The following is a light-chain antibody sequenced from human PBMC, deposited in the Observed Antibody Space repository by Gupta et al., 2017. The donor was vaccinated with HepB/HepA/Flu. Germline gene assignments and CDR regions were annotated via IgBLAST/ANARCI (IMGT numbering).Light chain of an antibody. V-gene: IGLV1-51*02. CDR2: ENR. Sequence: QSVLTQPPSISAAAGPTVSIPCSGTNYNIGNNYVSWYQQVPGTAPRLLIYENRNRPSVISDRFSASKSGSSATLVITGLQTGDEADYYCGTWDSSLNAGVFGGGTTLTVL. CDR1: NYNIGNNY. CDR3: GTWDSSLNAGV. J-gene: IGLJ3*02.